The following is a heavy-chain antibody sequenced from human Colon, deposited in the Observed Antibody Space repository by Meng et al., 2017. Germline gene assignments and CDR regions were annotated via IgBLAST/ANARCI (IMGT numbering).Heavy chain of an antibody. CDR3: ARVDFRGKTADSTGLGH. CDR2: INHSGGA. V-gene: IGHV4-34*01. D-gene: IGHD3-16*01. J-gene: IGHJ4*02. Sequence: GGSGLLTLTAHLSLTCAAYDVSFSDYYWSWLRQPPGKGLEWIGEINHSGGANYNPSLQSRVTISVDTSKNQFSLKLSSVIAADTAVYYCARVDFRGKTADSTGLGHWGQGTLVTVSS. CDR1: DVSFSDYY.